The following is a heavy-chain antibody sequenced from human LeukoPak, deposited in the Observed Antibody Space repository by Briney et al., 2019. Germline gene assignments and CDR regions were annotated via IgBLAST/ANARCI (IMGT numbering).Heavy chain of an antibody. D-gene: IGHD3-10*01. CDR1: GFTVSSKY. J-gene: IGHJ4*02. Sequence: PGGSLRLSCAASGFTVSSKYMSWVRQAPGKGLEWVSVIYSGGNTYYADSVKGRFTISRDISKNTLYLQMNSLRAEDAAVYYCARGSHSGSGSYYSPFDYWGQGTLVTVSS. CDR3: ARGSHSGSGSYYSPFDY. V-gene: IGHV3-53*01. CDR2: IYSGGNT.